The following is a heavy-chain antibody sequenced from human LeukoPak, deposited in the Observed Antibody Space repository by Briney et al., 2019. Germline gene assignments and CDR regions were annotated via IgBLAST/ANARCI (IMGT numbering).Heavy chain of an antibody. V-gene: IGHV1-69*04. Sequence: GASVKVSCKASGGTFSSYAISWVRQAPGQGLEWMGRIIPILGIANYAQKFQGTVTITADKSTSTAYMELSSLRSEDTAVYYCARVKYYGSGSYYYYYYGMDVWGQGTTVTVSS. CDR2: IIPILGIA. CDR1: GGTFSSYA. D-gene: IGHD3-10*01. J-gene: IGHJ6*02. CDR3: ARVKYYGSGSYYYYYYGMDV.